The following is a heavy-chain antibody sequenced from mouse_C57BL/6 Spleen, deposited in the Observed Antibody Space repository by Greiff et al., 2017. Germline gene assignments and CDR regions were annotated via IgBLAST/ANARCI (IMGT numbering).Heavy chain of an antibody. CDR1: GYTFTDYY. D-gene: IGHD2-3*01. CDR3: ARDGYPWCAD. CDR2: INPNNGGT. Sequence: VQLQQSGPELVKPGASVKISCKASGYTFTDYYMNWVKQSHGKSLEWIGDINPNNGGTSYNQKFKGKTTLTVYKSSSTAYMELRSLTSEDSAVYYCARDGYPWCADWGQGTLVTVAA. V-gene: IGHV1-26*01. J-gene: IGHJ3*01.